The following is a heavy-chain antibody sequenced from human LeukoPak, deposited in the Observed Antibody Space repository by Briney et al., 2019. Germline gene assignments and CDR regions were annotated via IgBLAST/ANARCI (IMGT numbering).Heavy chain of an antibody. D-gene: IGHD6-19*01. CDR1: GFSFSSYA. CDR2: ISYDGGDK. CDR3: ARGGGRGWYNFFDY. Sequence: PGGSLRLSCAASGFSFSSYAMHWVRQAPGKGLEWVAGISYDGGDKYYADSVKGRFTASRDNSKNTVYLQMDSLRDDDTAVYYCARGGGRGWYNFFDYWGQGTLVTVSS. V-gene: IGHV3-30*04. J-gene: IGHJ4*02.